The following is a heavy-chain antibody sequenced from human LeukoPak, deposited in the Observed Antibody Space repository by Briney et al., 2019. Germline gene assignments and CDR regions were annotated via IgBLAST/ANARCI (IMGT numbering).Heavy chain of an antibody. CDR3: AKQSAGSAAWYSLHYDF. CDR2: VDGGGGGT. D-gene: IGHD6-13*01. CDR1: GFTFSTYA. V-gene: IGHV3-23*01. Sequence: GGSLRLSCAASGFTFSTYAMSWVRQAPGRGLEWVSSVDGGGGGTYYADSVKGRFTISRDNSKDTLYLQMNGLRAEDTAVYFCAKQSAGSAAWYSLHYDFWGQGTLVTVSS. J-gene: IGHJ4*02.